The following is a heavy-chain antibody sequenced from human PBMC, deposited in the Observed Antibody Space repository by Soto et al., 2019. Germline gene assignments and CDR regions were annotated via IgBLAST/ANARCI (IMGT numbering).Heavy chain of an antibody. V-gene: IGHV3-23*01. D-gene: IGHD3-3*01. Sequence: EVQLLESGGGLVQPGGSLRLSCAASGFTFSTYAMSWVRQAPGKGLEWVSGISGSGGSTYYADSVKGRFTISRDNYKNQMYLQMNSLRADETAEYYCAKDMGHHYYDFWSCYYVVSWFDPWGQGNLVTVSS. CDR3: AKDMGHHYYDFWSCYYVVSWFDP. J-gene: IGHJ5*02. CDR1: GFTFSTYA. CDR2: ISGSGGST.